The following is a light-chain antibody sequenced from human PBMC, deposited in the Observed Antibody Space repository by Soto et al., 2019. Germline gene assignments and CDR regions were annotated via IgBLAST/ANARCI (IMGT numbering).Light chain of an antibody. V-gene: IGLV2-14*03. CDR2: DVS. CDR3: ASYTTARIRV. J-gene: IGLJ2*01. CDR1: SSDIGAYNS. Sequence: QSALTQPASVSASPGQSITISCTGTSSDIGAYNSVSWYQQLPGKAPQLMIYDVSFRPSGISSRFSGSKSGNTASLTISRLRPDDDADYYCASYTTARIRVFGGGTKVTVL.